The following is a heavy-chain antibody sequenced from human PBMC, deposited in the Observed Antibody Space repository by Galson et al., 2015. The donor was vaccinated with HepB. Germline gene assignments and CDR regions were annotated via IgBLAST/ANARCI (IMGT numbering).Heavy chain of an antibody. CDR1: GFIFRHHA. J-gene: IGHJ5*02. V-gene: IGHV3-23*01. CDR3: VKEGSWFGGDWFDP. D-gene: IGHD3-16*01. CDR2: INGRGSTR. Sequence: SLRLSCAGSGFIFRHHAMARIRQAPGKGLKWVSGINGRGSTRSYSDAVKGRFSISRDNSKDTVFLQMDNLRAEDTAVYYCVKEGSWFGGDWFDPWGRGALVTVS.